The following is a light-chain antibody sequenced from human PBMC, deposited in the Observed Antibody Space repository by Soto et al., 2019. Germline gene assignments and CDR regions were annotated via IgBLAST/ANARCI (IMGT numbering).Light chain of an antibody. Sequence: DIQMTQSPSTLSASVGDRVTITCRASQSIYTWLAWYQQKPGKAPKFLIFGASILESGVPSRFSGSGSGTDFALTISSLQPDDFGTYYCHQYKSELYTFGQGTKLEIK. CDR2: GAS. V-gene: IGKV1-5*01. CDR3: HQYKSELYT. J-gene: IGKJ2*01. CDR1: QSIYTW.